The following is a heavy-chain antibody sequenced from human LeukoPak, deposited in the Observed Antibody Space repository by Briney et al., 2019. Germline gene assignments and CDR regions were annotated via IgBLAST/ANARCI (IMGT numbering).Heavy chain of an antibody. D-gene: IGHD3-3*01. J-gene: IGHJ6*02. V-gene: IGHV4-4*07. CDR3: AVRPNYDFWSGYPHYYYYGMDV. Sequence: SETLSLTCTVSGGSISSYYWSWLRQPAGKGLEWIGRIYTSGSTNYNPSLKSRVTMSVDTSKNQFSLKLSSVTAADTAVYYCAVRPNYDFWSGYPHYYYYGMDVWGQGTTVTVSS. CDR1: GGSISSYY. CDR2: IYTSGST.